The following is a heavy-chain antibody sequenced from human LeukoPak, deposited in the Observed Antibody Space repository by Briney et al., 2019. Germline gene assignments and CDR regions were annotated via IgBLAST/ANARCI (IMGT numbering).Heavy chain of an antibody. Sequence: SVKVSCKASGGTFSSYAISWVRQAPGQGLEWMGGIIPIFGTANYAQKFQGRVTITADKSTSTAYMELSSLRSEDTAVYYCATWAERTGDYYYYYMDVWGKGATVTVSS. V-gene: IGHV1-69*06. D-gene: IGHD1-14*01. CDR2: IIPIFGTA. J-gene: IGHJ6*03. CDR1: GGTFSSYA. CDR3: ATWAERTGDYYYYYMDV.